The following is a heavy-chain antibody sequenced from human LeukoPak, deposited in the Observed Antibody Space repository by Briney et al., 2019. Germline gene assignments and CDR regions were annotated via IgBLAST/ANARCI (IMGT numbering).Heavy chain of an antibody. J-gene: IGHJ5*02. Sequence: GGXLRLSCAASGFTFNIYAMSWVRLAPGKGLQWVASMCGSAGCTFYSDSVKGRFTISRDNSKNTLYLQMNSLRAEDTAIYYCVRDRPNYHESNGHYYNRDGDHWGQGTLVTVSS. D-gene: IGHD3-22*01. CDR3: VRDRPNYHESNGHYYNRDGDH. V-gene: IGHV3-23*01. CDR2: MCGSAGCT. CDR1: GFTFNIYA.